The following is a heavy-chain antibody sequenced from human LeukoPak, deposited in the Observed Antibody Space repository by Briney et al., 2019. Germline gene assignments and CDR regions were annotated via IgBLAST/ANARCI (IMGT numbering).Heavy chain of an antibody. D-gene: IGHD6-13*01. V-gene: IGHV4-34*01. CDR1: GGSFSGYY. J-gene: IGHJ4*02. CDR2: ISHSGST. CDR3: ARPRIAAAGYFDY. Sequence: PSETLSLTCAVYGGSFSGYYWSWIRQPPGKGLEWIGEISHSGSTNYNPSLKSRVTISVDTSKNQFSLKLSSVTAADTAVYYCARPRIAAAGYFDYWGQGTLVTVSS.